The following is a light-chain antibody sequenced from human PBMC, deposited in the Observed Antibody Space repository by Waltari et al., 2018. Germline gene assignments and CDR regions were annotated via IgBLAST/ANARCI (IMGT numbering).Light chain of an antibody. CDR3: QSYDSSLSGSGV. V-gene: IGLV1-40*01. CDR2: AKT. J-gene: IGLJ3*02. Sequence: QSVLTQPPSVSGAPGQRVTISCTGSRSNIGAGYDVHWYQHLPGTAPKLLIYAKTNRPSGVPDRFSASKSGTSASLAITGLQAEDEAEYYCQSYDSSLSGSGVFGGGTKLTVL. CDR1: RSNIGAGYD.